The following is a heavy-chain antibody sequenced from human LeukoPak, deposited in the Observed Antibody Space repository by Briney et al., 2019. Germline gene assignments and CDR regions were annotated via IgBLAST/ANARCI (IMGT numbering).Heavy chain of an antibody. Sequence: GGSLRLSCVVSGFTFRNYWMSWVRQAPGKGLEWVANINQDGSEKYYVDSVKGRFTISRDNAKNSLYLQMNSLRVEDTAVYYCANEIRPNDYWGQGTQVTVSS. CDR3: ANEIRPNDY. CDR1: GFTFRNYW. CDR2: INQDGSEK. V-gene: IGHV3-7*03. D-gene: IGHD4-17*01. J-gene: IGHJ4*02.